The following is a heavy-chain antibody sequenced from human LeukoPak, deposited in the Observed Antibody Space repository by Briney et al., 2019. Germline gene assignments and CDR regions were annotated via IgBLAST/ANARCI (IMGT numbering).Heavy chain of an antibody. CDR2: ISVSAGTT. CDR3: ARTQNIVVVPAAVYWYFDL. Sequence: PGGSLRLSCAASGFTFSNYAMNWVRQAPGKGLEWVSGISVSAGTTYYADSVKGRFSISRDNAKNSLYLQMNSLRAEDTAVYYCARTQNIVVVPAAVYWYFDLWGRGTLVTVSS. D-gene: IGHD2-2*01. J-gene: IGHJ2*01. V-gene: IGHV3-23*01. CDR1: GFTFSNYA.